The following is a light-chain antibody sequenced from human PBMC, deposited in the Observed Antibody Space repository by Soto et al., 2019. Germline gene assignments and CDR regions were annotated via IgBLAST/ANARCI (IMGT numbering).Light chain of an antibody. CDR3: QQYGSSGT. CDR2: GAS. CDR1: QSVSSSY. V-gene: IGKV3-20*01. J-gene: IGKJ1*01. Sequence: EIVMTQSPATLSVSPDERATLSCRASQSVSSSYLAWYQQKPGQAPRLLIYGASNRATGIPDRFSGSGSGTDFTLTISRLEPEDFAVYYCQQYGSSGTFGQGTKVDIK.